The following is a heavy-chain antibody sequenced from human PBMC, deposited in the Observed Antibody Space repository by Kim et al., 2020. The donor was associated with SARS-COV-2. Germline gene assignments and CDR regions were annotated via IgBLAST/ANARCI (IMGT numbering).Heavy chain of an antibody. CDR3: ASYPGRGGYYGMDV. V-gene: IGHV4-4*02. D-gene: IGHD1-26*01. CDR2: IYHSGST. Sequence: SETLSLTCAVSGGSISSSNWWCWVRHPPREGLEWIGEIYHSGSTNYNPSPKSRVTISVDKSKNQISLKLSFVTAADTAMYYCASYPGRGGYYGMDVWGQGTTVTVSS. J-gene: IGHJ6*02. CDR1: GGSISSSNW.